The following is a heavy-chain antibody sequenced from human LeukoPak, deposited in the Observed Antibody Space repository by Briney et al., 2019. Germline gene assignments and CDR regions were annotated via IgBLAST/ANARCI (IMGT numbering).Heavy chain of an antibody. CDR1: GYTFPSYV. CDR3: ARVDSSSWYFDY. V-gene: IGHV1-18*01. J-gene: IGHJ4*02. D-gene: IGHD6-13*01. Sequence: ASVKVSCKASGYTFPSYVITWVRQAPGQGLEWMGWISAYNGNTNYAQKLQGRVTMTTDTSTSTAYMELRSLRSDDTAVCYCARVDSSSWYFDYWGQGTLVTVSS. CDR2: ISAYNGNT.